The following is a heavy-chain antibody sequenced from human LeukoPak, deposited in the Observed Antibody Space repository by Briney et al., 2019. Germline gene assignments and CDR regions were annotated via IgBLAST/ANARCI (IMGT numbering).Heavy chain of an antibody. V-gene: IGHV4-34*01. CDR3: ARGARDIVSFNP. CDR2: INHSGST. J-gene: IGHJ5*02. Sequence: SETLSLTCAVYGGPFSGYYWSWIRQPPGKGLEWIGEINHSGSTNYNPSLKSRVTISVDTSKNQFSLKLSSVTAADTAVYYCARGARDIVSFNPWGQGTLVTVSS. D-gene: IGHD5/OR15-5a*01. CDR1: GGPFSGYY.